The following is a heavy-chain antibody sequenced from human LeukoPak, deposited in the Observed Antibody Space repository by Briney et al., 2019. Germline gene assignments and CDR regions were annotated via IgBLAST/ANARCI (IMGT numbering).Heavy chain of an antibody. J-gene: IGHJ5*02. Sequence: PSETLSLTCTVSGGSISSSSYYWGWIRQPPGKGLEWIGSIYSSGSTYYNPSLKSRVTISVDTSKNQFSLKLSSVTAADTAVYYCARHTTYYYGSGSLNWFDPWGQGTLVTVSS. D-gene: IGHD3-10*01. V-gene: IGHV4-39*01. CDR3: ARHTTYYYGSGSLNWFDP. CDR1: GGSISSSSYY. CDR2: IYSSGST.